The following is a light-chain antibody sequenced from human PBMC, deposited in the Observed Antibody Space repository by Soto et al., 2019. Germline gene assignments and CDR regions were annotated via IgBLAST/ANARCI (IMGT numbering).Light chain of an antibody. CDR1: QSVASSY. Sequence: EIVLTQSPVTLSLSPGERATLSCRASQSVASSYLAWYQQKPGQAPRHLISDAYKRATGIADRFTGSGSGTDFTLIISRLEPEDFAVYYCQQNGTPPLTFGQGTRLEIK. CDR2: DAY. V-gene: IGKV3-20*01. CDR3: QQNGTPPLT. J-gene: IGKJ5*01.